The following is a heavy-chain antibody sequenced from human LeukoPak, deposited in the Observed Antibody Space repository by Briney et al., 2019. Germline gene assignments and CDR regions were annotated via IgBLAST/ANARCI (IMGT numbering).Heavy chain of an antibody. V-gene: IGHV3-23*01. CDR1: GFTFSSSA. D-gene: IGHD3-9*01. CDR3: ASRCRAGVLPGWSYYGMDV. CDR2: CSGSGGST. Sequence: GGSLRLSCAPSGFTFSSSAMSCVRQAPGKGLEWVSGCSGSGGSTYYADSVKGRFTISRDNSKNTLYLQMNSLRADDTAGDYCASRCRAGVLPGWSYYGMDVWGQGTTVTVSS. J-gene: IGHJ6*02.